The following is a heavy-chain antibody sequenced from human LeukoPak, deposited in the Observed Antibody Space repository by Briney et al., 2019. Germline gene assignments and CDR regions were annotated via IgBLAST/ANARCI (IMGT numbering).Heavy chain of an antibody. D-gene: IGHD6-19*01. V-gene: IGHV1-69*04. Sequence: SVKVSCKASGGTFSSYAISWVRQAPGQGLEWMGRIIPILGIANYAQKFQGRVTITADKSTSTAYMELSSLRSEDTAVYYCASSLYSSGWYHYYYYYGMDVWGQGTTVTVSS. CDR3: ASSLYSSGWYHYYYYYGMDV. J-gene: IGHJ6*02. CDR1: GGTFSSYA. CDR2: IIPILGIA.